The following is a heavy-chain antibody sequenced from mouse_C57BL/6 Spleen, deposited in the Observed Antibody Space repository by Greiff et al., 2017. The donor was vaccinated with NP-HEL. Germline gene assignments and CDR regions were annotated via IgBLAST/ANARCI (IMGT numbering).Heavy chain of an antibody. CDR2: IDPSDSET. CDR3: ARSCDGYYAMDY. Sequence: VQLQQPGAELVRPGASVQLSCKASGYTFTSYWMHWVKQRPIQGLEWIGNIDPSDSETHYNQKFKDKATLTVDKSSSTAYMQLSSLTSEDSAVYYCARSCDGYYAMDYWGQGTSVTVSS. V-gene: IGHV1-52*01. CDR1: GYTFTSYW. J-gene: IGHJ4*01.